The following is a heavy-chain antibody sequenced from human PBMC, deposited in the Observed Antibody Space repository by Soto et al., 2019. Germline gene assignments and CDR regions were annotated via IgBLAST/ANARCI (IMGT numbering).Heavy chain of an antibody. CDR1: VFTFSSYD. Sequence: GGSLRLSCAASVFTFSSYDMHWVRQATGKGLEWVSAISGSGGSTYYADSVKGRFTISRDNSKNSLYLQMNSLRAEDTAVYYCAKTIHKIAVAGTRDYYFVYWGQGTLVTVSS. D-gene: IGHD6-19*01. CDR3: AKTIHKIAVAGTRDYYFVY. V-gene: IGHV3-23*01. J-gene: IGHJ4*02. CDR2: ISGSGGST.